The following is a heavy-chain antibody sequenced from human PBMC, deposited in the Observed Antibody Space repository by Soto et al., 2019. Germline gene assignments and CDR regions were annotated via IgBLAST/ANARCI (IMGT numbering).Heavy chain of an antibody. CDR1: GGSISSYY. D-gene: IGHD3-16*01. CDR2: IDTSGTT. CDR3: ARGPRGYVYYHGMDV. Sequence: QVQVQESGPGLVKPSETLSLTCTVSGGSISSYYVSWIRQSAGKGLEWIGRIDTSGTTNYNPSLKSGVTMSVDASKSQFSLNLSSVTAADTAVYYCARGPRGYVYYHGMDVWGQGTTVTVSS. V-gene: IGHV4-4*07. J-gene: IGHJ6*02.